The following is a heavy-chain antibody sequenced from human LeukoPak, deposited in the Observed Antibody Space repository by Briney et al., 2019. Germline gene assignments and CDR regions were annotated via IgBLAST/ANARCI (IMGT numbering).Heavy chain of an antibody. CDR3: ARDLEAIDGSSHDAFDI. D-gene: IGHD1-26*01. J-gene: IGHJ3*02. CDR2: IYYSGST. Sequence: SQTLSLTCTVSGGSISSGDYYWSWIRQPPGKGLEWIGYIYYSGSTYYNPSLKSRVTISVDTSKNQFSLKLSSVTAADTAVYYCARDLEAIDGSSHDAFDIWGQGTTVTVSS. CDR1: GGSISSGDYY. V-gene: IGHV4-30-4*08.